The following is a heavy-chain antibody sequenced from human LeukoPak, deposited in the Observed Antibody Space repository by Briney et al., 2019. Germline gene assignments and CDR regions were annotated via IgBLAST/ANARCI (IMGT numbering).Heavy chain of an antibody. CDR2: IIPILGMA. J-gene: IGHJ4*02. CDR1: GGTFSSYA. V-gene: IGHV1-69*04. CDR3: ASSLSTRKYSGSQY. Sequence: GASVKVSCKASGGTFSSYAISWVRQAPGQGLEWMGRIIPILGMANYAQKFQGRVTITADKSASTAYMELSSLRSEDTAVYYCASSLSTRKYSGSQYWGQGTLVTVSS. D-gene: IGHD1-26*01.